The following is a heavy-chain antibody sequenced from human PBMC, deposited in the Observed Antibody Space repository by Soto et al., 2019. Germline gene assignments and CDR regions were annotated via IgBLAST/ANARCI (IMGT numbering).Heavy chain of an antibody. Sequence: SETLSLTCAVYGESLNYYYWSWIRQAPGKGLEWIGEFYQGGSTHYNPSVKSRVTISVDMSSQQFSLKLTSVTAADTATYYCARGKWADRFDNWGQGTLVTVSS. CDR2: FYQGGST. D-gene: IGHD1-26*01. J-gene: IGHJ5*02. CDR3: ARGKWADRFDN. V-gene: IGHV4-34*01. CDR1: GESLNYYY.